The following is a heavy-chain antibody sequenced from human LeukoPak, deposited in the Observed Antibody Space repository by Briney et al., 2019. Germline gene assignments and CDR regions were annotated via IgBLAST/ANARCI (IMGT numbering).Heavy chain of an antibody. V-gene: IGHV3-48*02. CDR3: VRDPDALDY. J-gene: IGHJ4*02. Sequence: GGSLRLSCAASGFTFSSYSMNWVRQAPGKGLEWVAYIRRSGNPIYYADSVKGRFTISRDNAKNSLYLQMNSLRDEDTAVYYCVRDPDALDYWGPGTPGTVSS. CDR2: IRRSGNPI. CDR1: GFTFSSYS.